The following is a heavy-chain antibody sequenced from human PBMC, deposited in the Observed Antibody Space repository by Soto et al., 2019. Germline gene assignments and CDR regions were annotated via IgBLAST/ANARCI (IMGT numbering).Heavy chain of an antibody. D-gene: IGHD3-22*01. J-gene: IGHJ4*02. Sequence: PSETLSLTCTVSGGSISSGDYYWSWIRQPPGKGLEWIGYIYYSGSTYYNPSLKSRVTISVDTSKNQFSLKLSSVTAADTAVYYCARGYYYDSSGYQSPDFDYWGQGTLVTVSS. V-gene: IGHV4-30-4*01. CDR2: IYYSGST. CDR1: GGSISSGDYY. CDR3: ARGYYYDSSGYQSPDFDY.